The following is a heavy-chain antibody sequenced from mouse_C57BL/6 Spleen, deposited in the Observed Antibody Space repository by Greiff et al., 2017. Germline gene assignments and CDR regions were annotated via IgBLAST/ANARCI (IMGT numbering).Heavy chain of an antibody. CDR1: GYSFTGYY. CDR3: ARGGWDDYYAMDY. D-gene: IGHD4-1*01. Sequence: EVKLVESGPELVKPGASVKISCKASGYSFTGYYLNWVKQSPEKSLEWIGEINPSTGGTTYNQKFKAKATLTVDKSSSTAYMQLKSLTSEDSAVYYCARGGWDDYYAMDYWGQGTSVTVSS. J-gene: IGHJ4*01. CDR2: INPSTGGT. V-gene: IGHV1-42*01.